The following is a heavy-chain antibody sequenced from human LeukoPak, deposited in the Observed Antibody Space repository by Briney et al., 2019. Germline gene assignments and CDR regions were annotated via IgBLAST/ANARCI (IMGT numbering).Heavy chain of an antibody. CDR2: IIPIFGTA. CDR1: GGTFSSYA. D-gene: IGHD3-22*01. Sequence: WVKVSCKASGGTFSSYAISWVRQAPGQGLEWMGGIIPIFGTANYAQKFQGRVTITADESTSTAYMELSSLRSEDTAVYYCARAVPEDYDSSGYSNYFDYWGQGTLVTVSS. CDR3: ARAVPEDYDSSGYSNYFDY. J-gene: IGHJ4*02. V-gene: IGHV1-69*01.